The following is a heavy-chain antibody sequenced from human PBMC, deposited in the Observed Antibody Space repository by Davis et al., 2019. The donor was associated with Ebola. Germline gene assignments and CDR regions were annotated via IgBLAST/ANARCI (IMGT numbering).Heavy chain of an antibody. J-gene: IGHJ6*02. CDR3: ARMKWGGVYYYYYYGMDV. CDR2: MNPNSGNT. D-gene: IGHD3-16*01. V-gene: IGHV1-8*01. Sequence: AASVKVSCKASGYTFTSYDINWVRQATGQGLEWMGWMNPNSGNTGYAQKFQGRVTMTRNTSISTAYMELSSLRSEDTAVYYWARMKWGGVYYYYYYGMDVWGQGTTVTVSS. CDR1: GYTFTSYD.